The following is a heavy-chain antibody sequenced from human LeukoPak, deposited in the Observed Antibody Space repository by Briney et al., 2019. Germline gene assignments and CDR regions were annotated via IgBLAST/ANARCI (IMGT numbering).Heavy chain of an antibody. CDR1: GGSFSGYY. D-gene: IGHD3-22*01. Sequence: PSETLSLTCAVYGGSFSGYYWSWIHQPPGKGLEWIGYIYYSGSTNYNPSLKSRVTISVDTSKNQFSLKLSSVTAADTAVYYCARGWYYDSSPYYMDVWGKGTTVTVSS. V-gene: IGHV4-59*12. J-gene: IGHJ6*03. CDR3: ARGWYYDSSPYYMDV. CDR2: IYYSGST.